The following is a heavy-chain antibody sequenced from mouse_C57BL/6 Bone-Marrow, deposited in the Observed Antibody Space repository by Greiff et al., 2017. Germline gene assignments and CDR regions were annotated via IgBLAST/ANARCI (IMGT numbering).Heavy chain of an antibody. V-gene: IGHV7-3*01. J-gene: IGHJ1*03. CDR3: ARQYYGSNDWYFGV. CDR1: GFTFTDYY. Sequence: EVMLVESGGGLVQPGGSLSLSCAASGFTFTDYYMSWVRQPPGKALEWLGFIRNKANGYTTEYSASVKGRFTISRDNSQSILYLQMNALRAVYSATSNCARQYYGSNDWYFGVCGTGTPVTVSS. D-gene: IGHD1-1*01. CDR2: IRNKANGYTT.